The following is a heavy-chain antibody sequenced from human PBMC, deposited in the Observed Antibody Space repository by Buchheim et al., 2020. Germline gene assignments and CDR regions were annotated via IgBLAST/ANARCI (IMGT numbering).Heavy chain of an antibody. CDR3: ANAPAAAGIY. V-gene: IGHV3-7*01. Sequence: EVQLLESGGGLVQPGGSLRLSCAASGFTFSTHWMTWVRQAPGKGLEWLANIKPDGSQKHYVDSVKGRFTISRDNAKNSLSLQMNSLRAEDTAVYYCANAPAAAGIYWGQG. CDR2: IKPDGSQK. J-gene: IGHJ4*02. CDR1: GFTFSTHW. D-gene: IGHD6-13*01.